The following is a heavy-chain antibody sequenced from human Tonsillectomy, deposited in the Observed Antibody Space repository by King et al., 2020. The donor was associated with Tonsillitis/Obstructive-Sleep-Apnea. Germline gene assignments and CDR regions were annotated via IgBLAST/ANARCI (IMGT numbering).Heavy chain of an antibody. D-gene: IGHD3-3*01. J-gene: IGHJ1*01. CDR1: GFTFGDYA. CDR3: TRDQGDFWSGYPEYSQH. CDR2: IRSKAYGGTT. Sequence: VQLVESGGGLVKPGRSLRLSCTASGFTFGDYAMSWFRQAPGKGLVWVGFIRSKAYGGTTEYGASVKGRFTISREISKSIAYLQMNSLKTEDTAVYYCTRDQGDFWSGYPEYSQHWGQGTLVTVSS. V-gene: IGHV3-49*05.